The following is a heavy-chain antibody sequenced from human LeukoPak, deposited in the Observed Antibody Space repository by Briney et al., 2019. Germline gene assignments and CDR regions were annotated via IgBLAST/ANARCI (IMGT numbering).Heavy chain of an antibody. CDR3: ARGLTIFGVVTPQGHYFDY. CDR2: IYHSGST. D-gene: IGHD3-3*01. CDR1: GYSISSGYY. Sequence: PSETLSLTCTVSGYSISSGYYWGWIRQPPGKGLEWIGSIYHSGSTYYNPSLKSRATISVDTSKNQFSLKLSSVTAADTAVYYCARGLTIFGVVTPQGHYFDYWGQGTLVTASS. V-gene: IGHV4-38-2*02. J-gene: IGHJ4*02.